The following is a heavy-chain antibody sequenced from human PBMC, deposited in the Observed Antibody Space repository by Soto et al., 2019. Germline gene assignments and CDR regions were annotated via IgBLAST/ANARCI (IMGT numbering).Heavy chain of an antibody. CDR2: MNPKSGYT. V-gene: IGHV1-8*01. CDR1: GYTFTRYD. CDR3: ARTDGDLDY. J-gene: IGHJ4*01. D-gene: IGHD4-17*01. Sequence: QVQLVQSGAEVKKPGASVKVSCKTSGYTFTRYDINWVRQATGQGLEWMGWMNPKSGYTGSAQRFQGRITMTRDTSISTAYTELSSLRSEDTAMYYCARTDGDLDYWGQGTLVTVSS.